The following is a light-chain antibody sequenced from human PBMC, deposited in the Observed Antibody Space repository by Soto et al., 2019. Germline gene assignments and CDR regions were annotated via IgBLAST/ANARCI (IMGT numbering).Light chain of an antibody. CDR3: QQSYSTLWT. V-gene: IGKV1-39*01. J-gene: IGKJ1*01. CDR2: AAS. Sequence: QVTQSAASLSASVGDRVTITCRASQSISSYLNWYQQKPGKAPKLLIYAASSLQSGVPSRFSGSGSGTDFTLTISSLQPEDFATYDCQQSYSTLWTFGQGAKVDI. CDR1: QSISSY.